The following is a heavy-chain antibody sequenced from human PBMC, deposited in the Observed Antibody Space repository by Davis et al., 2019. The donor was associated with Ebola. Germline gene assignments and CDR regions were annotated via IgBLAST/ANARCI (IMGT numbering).Heavy chain of an antibody. CDR3: AKDPAERAAVFTNWFVP. D-gene: IGHD6-13*01. Sequence: GESLKISCAASGFTFSSYGMHWVRQAPGKGLEWVAVISYDGSNKYYADSVKGRFTISRDNSKNTLYLQMNSLRAEDTAVYYCAKDPAERAAVFTNWFVPWGQGTLVTVSS. CDR1: GFTFSSYG. V-gene: IGHV3-30*18. J-gene: IGHJ5*02. CDR2: ISYDGSNK.